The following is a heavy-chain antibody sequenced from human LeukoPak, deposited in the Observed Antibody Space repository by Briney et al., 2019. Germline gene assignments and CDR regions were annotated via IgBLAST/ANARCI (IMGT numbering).Heavy chain of an antibody. CDR1: GFTFVDYA. J-gene: IGHJ6*02. D-gene: IGHD6-6*01. Sequence: GGSLRLSCAASGFTFVDYAMHWVRQAPGKGLERVSGISWNSGSIGYADSVKGRFTLSRDNAKNSLYLQMNSLRAEDTALYYCAKANAGIAARHGMDVWGQGTTVTVSS. CDR3: AKANAGIAARHGMDV. CDR2: ISWNSGSI. V-gene: IGHV3-9*01.